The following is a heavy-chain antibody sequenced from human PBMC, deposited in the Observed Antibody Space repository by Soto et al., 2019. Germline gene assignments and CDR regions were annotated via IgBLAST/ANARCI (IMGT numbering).Heavy chain of an antibody. Sequence: QVQLVQSGAEVKKPGASVKVSCKASGYTFTSYYMHWVRQAPGQGLEWMGIINPSGGSTSYAQKCQGRFTMTRDTSTSTVYMELSSLRSEDTAVYYCARARGASIAARLGYFDYWGQGTLVTVSS. J-gene: IGHJ4*02. D-gene: IGHD6-6*01. CDR2: INPSGGST. CDR1: GYTFTSYY. V-gene: IGHV1-46*01. CDR3: ARARGASIAARLGYFDY.